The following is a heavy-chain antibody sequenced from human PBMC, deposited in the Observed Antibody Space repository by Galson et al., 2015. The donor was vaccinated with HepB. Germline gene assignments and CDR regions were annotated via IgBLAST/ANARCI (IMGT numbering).Heavy chain of an antibody. CDR1: GFTVSSNY. Sequence: LRLSCAASGFTVSSNYMSWVRQAPGKGLEWVSVIYSGGSTYYADSVKGRFTISRDNSKNTLYLQMNSLRAEDTAVYYCARENDSSGYYYFDYWGQGTLVTVSS. V-gene: IGHV3-66*01. D-gene: IGHD3-22*01. CDR3: ARENDSSGYYYFDY. J-gene: IGHJ4*02. CDR2: IYSGGST.